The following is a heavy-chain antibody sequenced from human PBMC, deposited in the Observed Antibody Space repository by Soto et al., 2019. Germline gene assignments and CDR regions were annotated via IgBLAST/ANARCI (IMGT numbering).Heavy chain of an antibody. CDR3: ARVLMVAATEAFDI. CDR2: IWYDGSNK. CDR1: GFTFSSHG. J-gene: IGHJ3*02. D-gene: IGHD2-15*01. Sequence: QVQLVESGGGVVQPGRSLRLSCAASGFTFSSHGMHWVRQAPGKGLEWVAVIWYDGSNKYYVDSVKGRFTISRDSSKNMLYLQMNSLRAEDTALYYCARVLMVAATEAFDIWGQGTIVIVSS. V-gene: IGHV3-33*01.